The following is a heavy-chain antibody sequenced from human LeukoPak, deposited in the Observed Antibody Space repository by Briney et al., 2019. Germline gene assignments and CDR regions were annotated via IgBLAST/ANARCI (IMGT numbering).Heavy chain of an antibody. CDR3: ARDSGSGWYQFDY. D-gene: IGHD6-19*01. CDR1: GGSISSYY. J-gene: IGHJ4*02. V-gene: IGHV4-59*01. CDR2: IYYSGST. Sequence: SETLSLTCTVSGGSISSYYWSWIRQPPGKGLEWIGYIYYSGSTNYNPSLKSRVTISIDTSRNQFFLNLSSVTAADTAMYFCARDSGSGWYQFDYWGQGSLVTVSS.